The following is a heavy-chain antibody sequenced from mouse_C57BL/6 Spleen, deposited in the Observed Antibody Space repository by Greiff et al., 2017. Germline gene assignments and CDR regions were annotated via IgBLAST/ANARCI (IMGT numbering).Heavy chain of an antibody. Sequence: VQRVESGAELVKPGASVKISCKASGYAFSSYWMNWVKQRPGKGLEWIGQIYPGDGDTNYNGKFKGKATLTAYKYSSTAYMQLSTLTSEDSAVYFCARGGNWVFAYWGQGTLVTVSA. J-gene: IGHJ3*01. D-gene: IGHD4-1*01. CDR1: GYAFSSYW. CDR2: IYPGDGDT. V-gene: IGHV1-80*01. CDR3: ARGGNWVFAY.